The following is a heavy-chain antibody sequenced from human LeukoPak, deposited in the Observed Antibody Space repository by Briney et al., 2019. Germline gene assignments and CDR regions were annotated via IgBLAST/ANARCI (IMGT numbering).Heavy chain of an antibody. V-gene: IGHV1-69*06. D-gene: IGHD3-9*01. CDR1: GRTFTPYG. Sequence: SSVKISCKAFGRTFTPYGTSLVRQAPGQGLECMGGIIPFFGTTSYAQKFQGRVTITADKSTNTAYMELSSLRSEDTAVYYCARSAANYDILTGRGAFDIWGQGTMVTVSS. J-gene: IGHJ3*02. CDR2: IIPFFGTT. CDR3: ARSAANYDILTGRGAFDI.